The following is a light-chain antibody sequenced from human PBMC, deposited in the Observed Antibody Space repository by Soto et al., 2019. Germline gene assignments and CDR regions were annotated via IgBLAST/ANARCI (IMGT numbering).Light chain of an antibody. V-gene: IGKV3-15*01. CDR2: DAS. Sequence: EIAMTQSPATLSVSPGERATLSCRASQSVSSKLAWYQQKPGQAPRLLIYDASTRATGIPARFSGSGSGTEFTLTISSLKSEDFAVYYCQQFNNWPRTLGQGTKVDIK. CDR1: QSVSSK. J-gene: IGKJ1*01. CDR3: QQFNNWPRT.